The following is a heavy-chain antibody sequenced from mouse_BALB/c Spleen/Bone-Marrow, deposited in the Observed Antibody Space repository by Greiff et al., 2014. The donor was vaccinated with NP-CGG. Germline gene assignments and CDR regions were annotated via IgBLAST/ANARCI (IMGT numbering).Heavy chain of an antibody. J-gene: IGHJ3*01. CDR1: GYTFTTYT. CDR2: INPSSEYT. Sequence: QVQLQQSAAELARPGASVKMSCKASGYTFTTYTIHWVKQRPGQGLEWIGYINPSSEYTKINQKFKDKTTLTADKSSSTAYMQLSSLTSEDSAVYYCARKVDGSYGPLFAYWGQGTLVTVSA. CDR3: ARKVDGSYGPLFAY. V-gene: IGHV1-4*02. D-gene: IGHD1-1*02.